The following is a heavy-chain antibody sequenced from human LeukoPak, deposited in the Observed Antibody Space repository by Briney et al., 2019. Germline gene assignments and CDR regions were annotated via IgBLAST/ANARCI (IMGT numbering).Heavy chain of an antibody. Sequence: ASVKVSCKASGYIFTNYGITWVRQAPGQGLEWMGWINANNGDTNSAQNLQGRVTMTRDTSTSTAYMEVRSLRSDDTAVYYCARGPIAAAGGYWGQGTLVTVSS. CDR1: GYIFTNYG. CDR2: INANNGDT. V-gene: IGHV1-18*01. D-gene: IGHD6-13*01. J-gene: IGHJ4*02. CDR3: ARGPIAAAGGY.